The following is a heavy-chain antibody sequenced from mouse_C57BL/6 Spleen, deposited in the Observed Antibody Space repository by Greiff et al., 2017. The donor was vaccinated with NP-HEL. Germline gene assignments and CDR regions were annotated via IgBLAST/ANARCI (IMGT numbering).Heavy chain of an antibody. V-gene: IGHV1-78*01. Sequence: VQLQQSDAELVKPGASVKISCKVSGYTFTDHTIHWMKQRPEQGLEWIGYIYPRDGSTKYNEKFKGKATLTADKSSSTAYMQLNSLTSEDSAVYFCAKGGYYYGSSYGYFDVWGTGTTVTVSS. J-gene: IGHJ1*03. D-gene: IGHD1-1*01. CDR1: GYTFTDHT. CDR3: AKGGYYYGSSYGYFDV. CDR2: IYPRDGST.